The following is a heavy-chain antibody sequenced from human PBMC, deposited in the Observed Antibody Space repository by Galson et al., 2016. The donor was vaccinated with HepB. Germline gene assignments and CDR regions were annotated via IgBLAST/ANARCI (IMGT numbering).Heavy chain of an antibody. V-gene: IGHV3-53*01. CDR1: GFSVSNNY. Sequence: SLRLSCAVSGFSVSNNYMSWVRQAPGKGLEWVAVIYGGGDTYYADSVKGRFTISRDNSKNTLYLETHSLRAEDTAVYYCARDTDSRERSDWWGQGTLVTVSS. CDR3: ARDTDSRERSDW. J-gene: IGHJ4*02. CDR2: IYGGGDT. D-gene: IGHD3-22*01.